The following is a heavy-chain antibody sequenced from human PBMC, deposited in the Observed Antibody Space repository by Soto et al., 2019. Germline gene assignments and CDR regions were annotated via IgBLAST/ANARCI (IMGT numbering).Heavy chain of an antibody. D-gene: IGHD2-2*02. Sequence: GGSLRLSCAASGFTFSSYAMSWVRQAPGKGLEWVSAISGSGGSAYYADSVKGRFTISRDNSKNTLYLQMNSLRAEDTAVYYCAKDAFSGYCSSTSCYILKYGMDVWGQGTTVTVSS. CDR1: GFTFSSYA. J-gene: IGHJ6*02. V-gene: IGHV3-23*01. CDR2: ISGSGGSA. CDR3: AKDAFSGYCSSTSCYILKYGMDV.